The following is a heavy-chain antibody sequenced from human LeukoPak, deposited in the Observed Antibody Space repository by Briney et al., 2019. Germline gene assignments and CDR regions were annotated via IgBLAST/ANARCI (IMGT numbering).Heavy chain of an antibody. CDR3: ARASQLTWIPDY. CDR2: TGTAGDT. V-gene: IGHV3-13*01. CDR1: GFTSSSYD. D-gene: IGHD5-18*01. J-gene: IGHJ4*02. Sequence: PGGSLRLSCAASGFTSSSYDMHWVRQATGKGLEWVSATGTAGDTYYPGSVKGRFTISRENAKNSLYLQMNSLRAGDTAVYYCARASQLTWIPDYWGQGTLVTVSS.